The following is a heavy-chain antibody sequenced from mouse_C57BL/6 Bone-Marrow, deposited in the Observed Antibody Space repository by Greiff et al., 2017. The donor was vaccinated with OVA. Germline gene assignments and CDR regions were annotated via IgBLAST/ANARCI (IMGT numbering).Heavy chain of an antibody. CDR1: GFSLTSYG. V-gene: IGHV2-2*01. CDR3: ARKGHYYGSSKGYFDV. Sequence: QVQLKESGPGLVQPSQSLSITCTVSGFSLTSYGVHWVRQSPGKGLEWLGVIWSGGSTDYNAAFISRLSISKDNSKSQVFFKMNSLQADDTAIYYCARKGHYYGSSKGYFDVWGTGTTVTVSS. CDR2: IWSGGST. D-gene: IGHD1-1*01. J-gene: IGHJ1*03.